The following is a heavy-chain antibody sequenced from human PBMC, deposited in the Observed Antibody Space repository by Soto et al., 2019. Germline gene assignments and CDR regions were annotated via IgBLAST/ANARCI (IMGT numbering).Heavy chain of an antibody. CDR2: INPSGGST. CDR1: GYTFTSYY. Sequence: GASVKVSCKASGYTFTSYYMHWVRQAPGQGLEWMGIINPSGGSTSYAQKFQGRVTMTRDTSTSTVYMELSSLRSEDTAVYYCARKPDMRNYDRGPYYYTVMAFWGQGPTVTVPS. CDR3: ARKPDMRNYDRGPYYYTVMAF. V-gene: IGHV1-46*01. D-gene: IGHD1-7*01. J-gene: IGHJ6*02.